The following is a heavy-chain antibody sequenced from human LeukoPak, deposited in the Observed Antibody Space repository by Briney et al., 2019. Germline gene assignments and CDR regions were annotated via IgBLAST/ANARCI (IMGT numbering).Heavy chain of an antibody. CDR2: ISYDGSNK. D-gene: IGHD6-13*01. J-gene: IGHJ4*02. CDR3: ARSWYYFDY. V-gene: IGHV3-30*04. Sequence: GGSLRLSCAASGFTFSSYAMHWVRQAPGKGLEWVAVISYDGSNKYYADSVKGRFTISRDNSKNTLYLQMNSLRAEDTAVYYCARSWYYFDYWGQGTLVTVSS. CDR1: GFTFSSYA.